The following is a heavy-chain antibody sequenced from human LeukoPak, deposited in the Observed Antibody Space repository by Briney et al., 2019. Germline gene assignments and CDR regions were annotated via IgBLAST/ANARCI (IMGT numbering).Heavy chain of an antibody. CDR2: INPESGDT. CDR1: GYTFTGKY. V-gene: IGHV1-2*02. CDR3: ARAPLGYNWFDP. D-gene: IGHD3-10*01. J-gene: IGHJ5*02. Sequence: ASVKVSCKASGYTFTGKYMHWGRQAPGHGPEWMAWINPESGDTNYAQKFQGRVTMTKDTSISTGYMELSRLRSDDTAVYYCARAPLGYNWFDPWGQGTLVTVSS.